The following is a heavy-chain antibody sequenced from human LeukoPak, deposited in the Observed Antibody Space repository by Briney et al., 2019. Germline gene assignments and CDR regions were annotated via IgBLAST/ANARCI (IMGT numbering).Heavy chain of an antibody. Sequence: PGGSLRLSCAASGFTFSSYAMSWVRQAPGKGLEWVSAISGSGGSTYYADSVKGRFTISRDNSKNTLYLQMNSLRAEDTAVYYCAKGAAYCGGDCYLYFDYWGQGTLVTVSS. D-gene: IGHD2-21*02. J-gene: IGHJ4*02. V-gene: IGHV3-23*01. CDR3: AKGAAYCGGDCYLYFDY. CDR1: GFTFSSYA. CDR2: ISGSGGST.